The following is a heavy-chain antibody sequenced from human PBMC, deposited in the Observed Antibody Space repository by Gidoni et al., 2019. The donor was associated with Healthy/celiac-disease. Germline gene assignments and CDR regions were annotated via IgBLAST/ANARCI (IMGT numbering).Heavy chain of an antibody. D-gene: IGHD5-18*01. CDR2: MNPNSGNT. CDR3: ARGVGYSYGYEERNWFDP. Sequence: QVQLVQSGAEVKKPGASVKVSCKASGYTFTSYDINWVRQATGQGLEWMGWMNPNSGNTGYAQKFQGRVTMIRNTSISTAYMELSSLRSEDTAVYYCARGVGYSYGYEERNWFDPWGQGTLVTVSS. J-gene: IGHJ5*02. V-gene: IGHV1-8*01. CDR1: GYTFTSYD.